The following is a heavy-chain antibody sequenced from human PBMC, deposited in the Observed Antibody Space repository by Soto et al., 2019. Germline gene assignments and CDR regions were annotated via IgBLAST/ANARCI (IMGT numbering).Heavy chain of an antibody. D-gene: IGHD4-17*01. V-gene: IGHV3-23*01. CDR3: VNVPRGGDYGGWYFDL. CDR2: IRPTGTVR. J-gene: IGHJ2*01. CDR1: GFTFSTYA. Sequence: EVQLLESGGGLVQPGGSLRLSCAASGFTFSTYAMAWVRLAPGRGLEGVSGIRPTGTVRYYGDSVKGRFTISRDDSKNTVYLDLNSLRAEDTVMYHCVNVPRGGDYGGWYFDLWGRGTLVTVSS.